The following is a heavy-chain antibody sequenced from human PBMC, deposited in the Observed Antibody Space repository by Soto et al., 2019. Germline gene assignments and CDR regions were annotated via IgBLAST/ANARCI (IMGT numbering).Heavy chain of an antibody. CDR2: INHSGST. CDR1: GGSFSGYY. D-gene: IGHD6-19*01. CDR3: ARGRRYTPVAGTGYYYYYGMDV. V-gene: IGHV4-34*01. J-gene: IGHJ6*02. Sequence: SETLSLTCAVYGGSFSGYYWSWIRQPPGKGLEWIGEINHSGSTNYNPSLKSRVTISVDTSKNQFSLKLSSVTAADTAVYYCARGRRYTPVAGTGYYYYYGMDVWGQGTTVTVSS.